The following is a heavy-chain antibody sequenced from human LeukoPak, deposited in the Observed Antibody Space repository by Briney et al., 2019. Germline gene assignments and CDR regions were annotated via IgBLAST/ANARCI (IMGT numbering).Heavy chain of an antibody. D-gene: IGHD5-18*01. CDR2: IKQDGSEK. CDR1: GFTFSSYR. V-gene: IGHV3-7*03. Sequence: GGSLRLSGAASGFTFSSYRMNWVRKAPGKGLEWVANIKQDGSEKYYVDSVKGRFTISRDNAKNSLYLQMNSLRVEDTAVYYCARGGTAMVPYYYYGMDVWGQGTTVTVSS. J-gene: IGHJ6*02. CDR3: ARGGTAMVPYYYYGMDV.